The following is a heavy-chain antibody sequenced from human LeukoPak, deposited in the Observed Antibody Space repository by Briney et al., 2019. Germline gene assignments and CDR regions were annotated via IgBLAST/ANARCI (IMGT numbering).Heavy chain of an antibody. Sequence: GGSLRLSCAASGFTFSSYSMNWVRQAPGKGLEWVSSISSSSSYIYYADSVKGRFTISRDNAKNSLYLQMNSLRAEDTAVYYCARGGIAAAGTRDYWGQGTLVAVSS. V-gene: IGHV3-21*01. CDR3: ARGGIAAAGTRDY. CDR1: GFTFSSYS. J-gene: IGHJ4*02. D-gene: IGHD6-13*01. CDR2: ISSSSSYI.